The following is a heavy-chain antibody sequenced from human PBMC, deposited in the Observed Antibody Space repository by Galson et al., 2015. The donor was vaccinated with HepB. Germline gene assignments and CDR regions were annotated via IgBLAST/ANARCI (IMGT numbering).Heavy chain of an antibody. CDR3: ARVAFHVPYYYDRTGFDY. Sequence: SLRLSCAASGFTFSSYWMSWVRQAPGKGLEWVANIKQDGSEKYYVDSVKGRFTISRDNAKNSLYLQMNSLRAEDTAVYYCARVAFHVPYYYDRTGFDYWGQGTLVTVSS. V-gene: IGHV3-7*01. CDR1: GFTFSSYW. J-gene: IGHJ4*02. D-gene: IGHD3-22*01. CDR2: IKQDGSEK.